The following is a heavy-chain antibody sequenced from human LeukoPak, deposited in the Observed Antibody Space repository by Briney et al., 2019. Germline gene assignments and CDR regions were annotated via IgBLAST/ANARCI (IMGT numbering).Heavy chain of an antibody. CDR2: FDPEDGET. J-gene: IGHJ5*02. V-gene: IGHV1-24*01. CDR3: ATETTFGSTSQTINWFDP. Sequence: ASVKVSCKVSGYTLTELSMHWVRQAPGKGLEWMGGFDPEDGETIYAQKFQGRVTMTEDTSTDTAYMELSSLRSEDTAVYYCATETTFGSTSQTINWFDPWGQGTLVTVSS. CDR1: GYTLTELS. D-gene: IGHD2-2*01.